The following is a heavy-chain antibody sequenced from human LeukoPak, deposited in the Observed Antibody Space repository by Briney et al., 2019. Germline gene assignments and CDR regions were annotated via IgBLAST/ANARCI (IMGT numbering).Heavy chain of an antibody. J-gene: IGHJ4*02. CDR3: ARDREMIDYGDYEGFDY. D-gene: IGHD4-17*01. CDR2: IWYDGSNK. CDR1: GFTFSSYG. Sequence: HTGRSLRLSCAASGFTFSSYGMHWVRQAPGKGLEWVAVIWYDGSNKYYADSVKGRFTISRDNSKNTLYLQMNSLRTEDTAVYYCARDREMIDYGDYEGFDYWGQGTLVTVSS. V-gene: IGHV3-33*01.